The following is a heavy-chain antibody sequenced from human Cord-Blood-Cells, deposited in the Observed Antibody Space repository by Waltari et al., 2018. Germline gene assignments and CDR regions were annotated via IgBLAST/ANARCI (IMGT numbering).Heavy chain of an antibody. CDR1: GYSFTSYW. V-gene: IGHV5-51*01. CDR3: ARHGSRITIVGAQDYYYGMDV. D-gene: IGHD3-3*01. Sequence: EVQLVQSGAEVKKPGESLKISCKGSGYSFTSYWIGWVRQMPGNGLAWMGIIYPGDSETRYSPSLQGQVTISADKAISTDYLQWSSLKASDTAMYYCARHGSRITIVGAQDYYYGMDVWGQGTTVTVSS. CDR2: IYPGDSET. J-gene: IGHJ6*02.